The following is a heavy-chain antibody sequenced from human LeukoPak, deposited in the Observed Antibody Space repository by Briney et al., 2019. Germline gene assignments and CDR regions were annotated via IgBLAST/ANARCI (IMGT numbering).Heavy chain of an antibody. D-gene: IGHD3-10*01. J-gene: IGHJ3*02. Sequence: GGSLRLSCAASGFPFSSYWMHWVRQAPGKGLLWVSRIYNDGSRTTYADSVKGRFTISGDNAKNTLFLHMNSLTAEDTAVYFCARSGAGGAFDMWGRGTMVTVSS. CDR3: ARSGAGGAFDM. V-gene: IGHV3-74*01. CDR2: IYNDGSRT. CDR1: GFPFSSYW.